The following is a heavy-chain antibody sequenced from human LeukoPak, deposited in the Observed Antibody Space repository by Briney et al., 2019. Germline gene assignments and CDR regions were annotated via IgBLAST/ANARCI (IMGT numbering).Heavy chain of an antibody. V-gene: IGHV1-46*01. CDR1: GYTFTSYY. CDR3: ARGPLPGYYYDSSGYNGAFDI. Sequence: ASVKVSCKASGYTFTSYYMHWMRQAPGQGLEWMGIINPSGGSTSYAQKFQGRVTMTRDTSTSTVYMELSSLRSEDTAVYYCARGPLPGYYYDSSGYNGAFDIWGQGTMVTVSS. J-gene: IGHJ3*02. CDR2: INPSGGST. D-gene: IGHD3-22*01.